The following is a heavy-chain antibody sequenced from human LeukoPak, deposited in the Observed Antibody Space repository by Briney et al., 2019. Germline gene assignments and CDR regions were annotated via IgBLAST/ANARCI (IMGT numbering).Heavy chain of an antibody. CDR3: AAARHYYYYMDV. D-gene: IGHD6-6*01. Sequence: SQTLSLTCTVSGGSISSGSYYWSWIRQPAGKGLEWIGRIYTSGSTNYNPSLKSRVTISIDTSKNQFSLKLSSVTAADTAVYYCAAARHYYYYMDVWGKGTTVTVSS. CDR1: GGSISSGSYY. V-gene: IGHV4-61*02. CDR2: IYTSGST. J-gene: IGHJ6*03.